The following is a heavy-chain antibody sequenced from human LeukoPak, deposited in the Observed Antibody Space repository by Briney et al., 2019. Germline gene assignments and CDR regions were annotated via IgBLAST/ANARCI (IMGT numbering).Heavy chain of an antibody. J-gene: IGHJ6*02. Sequence: PSQTLSLTCIVSGYTISNDYYWGWIRQPPGKGLEFIGTIFHSGSTYYNPSLKGRVTMSVDTSKSQFSLRLRSVTAADTAVYYCVRDKAGTMVRGVINGMDVWGQGTTVTVSS. CDR3: VRDKAGTMVRGVINGMDV. V-gene: IGHV4-38-2*02. CDR2: IFHSGST. D-gene: IGHD3-10*01. CDR1: GYTISNDYY.